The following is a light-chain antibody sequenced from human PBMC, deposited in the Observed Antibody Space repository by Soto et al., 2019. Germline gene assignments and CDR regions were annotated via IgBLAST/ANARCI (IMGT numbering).Light chain of an antibody. CDR1: QSITIW. CDR2: DAS. Sequence: DLQMTQSPSTLSASVGDSVTITCRASQSITIWLAWYQQKPGKAPKLLIYDASSLEGGVPSRFSGSGSGTEFTLTISGLQPDDFATYYCQQYNSFSWTFGQGTKVDI. V-gene: IGKV1-5*01. CDR3: QQYNSFSWT. J-gene: IGKJ1*01.